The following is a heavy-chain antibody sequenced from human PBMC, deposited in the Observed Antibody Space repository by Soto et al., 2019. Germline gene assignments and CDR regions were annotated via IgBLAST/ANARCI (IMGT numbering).Heavy chain of an antibody. J-gene: IGHJ4*02. CDR1: GYTFTDYD. V-gene: IGHV1-8*01. D-gene: IGHD2-21*02. CDR2: VSPDHGNA. Sequence: QVQVVQSRAEVKKPGASVKVSCKTSGYTFTDYDINSVRQATGQGLEGMGWVSPDHGNAGYAPQFEGRVTMTRDTSIRTVYRELSKMRSDDTADYFCEVTTGYWGQGTMVTVSS. CDR3: EVTTGY.